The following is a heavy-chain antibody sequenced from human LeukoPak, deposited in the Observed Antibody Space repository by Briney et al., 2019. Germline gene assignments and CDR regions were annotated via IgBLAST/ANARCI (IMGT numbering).Heavy chain of an antibody. J-gene: IGHJ4*02. CDR2: ISAYNGNT. V-gene: IGHV1-18*01. CDR3: ARDNYDILTGYPGFDY. CDR1: GYTFTSYG. D-gene: IGHD3-9*01. Sequence: ASVKVSCKASGYTFTSYGISWVRQAPGQGLEWMGWISAYNGNTNYAQKLQGRVTMTTDTSTSTAYMELRSLRSDDTAVYYCARDNYDILTGYPGFDYWGQGTLVTVSS.